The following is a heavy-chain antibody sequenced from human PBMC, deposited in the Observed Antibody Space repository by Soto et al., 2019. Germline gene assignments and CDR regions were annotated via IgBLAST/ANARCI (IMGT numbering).Heavy chain of an antibody. D-gene: IGHD3-3*01. CDR1: GGSISSGGYY. CDR2: VYYSGGT. V-gene: IGHV4-31*03. J-gene: IGHJ5*02. CDR3: ARRRGSGWFDP. Sequence: QGQLQESGPELVKPSQTLSLTGTVSGGSISSGGYYWSWTRRHPGKGLEGIGYVYYSGGTYNNPSIKSRVTISVDTSKNQFSLKLSSVTAADTAVYYCARRRGSGWFDPWGQGTLVTVSS.